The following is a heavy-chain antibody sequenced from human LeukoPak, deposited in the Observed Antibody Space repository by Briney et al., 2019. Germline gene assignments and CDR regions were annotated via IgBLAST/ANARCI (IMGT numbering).Heavy chain of an antibody. D-gene: IGHD3-22*01. Sequence: SVKVSCKASGGTFSSYAISWVRQASGQGLEWMGGIIPIFGTANYAQKFQGRVTITADESTSTAYMELSSLRSEDTAVYYCARGKAYYYDSSGYEPPRYWGQGTLVTVSS. J-gene: IGHJ4*02. CDR2: IIPIFGTA. CDR1: GGTFSSYA. V-gene: IGHV1-69*13. CDR3: ARGKAYYYDSSGYEPPRY.